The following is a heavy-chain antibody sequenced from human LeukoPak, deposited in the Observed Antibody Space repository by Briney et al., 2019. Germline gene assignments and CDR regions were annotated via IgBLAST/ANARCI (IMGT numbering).Heavy chain of an antibody. CDR1: GGTFSSYA. V-gene: IGHV1-69*05. D-gene: IGHD6-13*01. CDR2: IIPIFGTA. CDR3: ARGFTLYSSSWYYFDY. Sequence: SVKVSCKASGGTFSSYAISWVRQAPGQRLEWMGGIIPIFGTANYAQKFQGRVTITTDESTSTAYMELSSLRSEDTAVYYCARGFTLYSSSWYYFDYWGQGTLVTVSS. J-gene: IGHJ4*02.